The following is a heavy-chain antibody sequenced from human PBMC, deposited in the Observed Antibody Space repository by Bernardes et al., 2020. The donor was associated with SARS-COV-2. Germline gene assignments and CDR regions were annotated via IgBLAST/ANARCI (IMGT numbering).Heavy chain of an antibody. D-gene: IGHD4-4*01. V-gene: IGHV3-23*01. CDR3: AKDRGYNNYNFDF. Sequence: ETLSLTCTVSGGSISNYYWTWIRQAPGKGLEWVSGISGSGYTANYADSVKGRFTISRDSSKNTLYLELNSLRAEDTAVYYCAKDRGYNNYNFDFWGQGTLVTVSS. J-gene: IGHJ4*02. CDR1: GGSISNYY. CDR2: ISGSGYTA.